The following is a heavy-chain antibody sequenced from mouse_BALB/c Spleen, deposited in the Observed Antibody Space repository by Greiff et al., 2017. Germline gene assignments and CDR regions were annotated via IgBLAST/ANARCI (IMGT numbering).Heavy chain of an antibody. CDR1: GFTFSSYT. D-gene: IGHD2-12*01. Sequence: GQGVESGGGLVQPGGSLKLSCAASGFTFSSYTMSWVRQTPEKRLAWVAYISNGGGSTYYPDTVKGRFTISRDNAKNTLYLQMSSLKSEDTAMYYCARHPIRDGYFDYWGQGTTLTVSS. CDR2: ISNGGGST. V-gene: IGHV5-12-2*01. CDR3: ARHPIRDGYFDY. J-gene: IGHJ2*01.